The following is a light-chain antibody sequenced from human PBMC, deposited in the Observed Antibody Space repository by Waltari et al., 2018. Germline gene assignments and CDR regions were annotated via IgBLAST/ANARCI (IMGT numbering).Light chain of an antibody. J-gene: IGKJ1*01. CDR1: QNIRTY. V-gene: IGKV1-39*01. CDR3: QQSFSSPWT. Sequence: DIQMTQSPSSLSASVGDTVTVTCRASQNIRTYLNLYQQKPAKAPKLLIYGASTLQRGVPSRFRGSASGTEFTLTVTNLQPDDFATYFCQQSFSSPWTFGQGTTVEIK. CDR2: GAS.